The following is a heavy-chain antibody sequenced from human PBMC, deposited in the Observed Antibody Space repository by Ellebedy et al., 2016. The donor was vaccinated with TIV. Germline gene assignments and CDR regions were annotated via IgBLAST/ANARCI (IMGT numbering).Heavy chain of an antibody. D-gene: IGHD5/OR15-5a*01. J-gene: IGHJ4*02. Sequence: GESLKISXEVSGFTFSNFWMAWVRQVPGKGLEWVATIKHDGSDIYYVDSVKGRFIISRDNAKNSLYLQMNSLRDEDTALYYCVRDYGYSVDYWGQGTLVIVSS. CDR2: IKHDGSDI. V-gene: IGHV3-7*01. CDR1: GFTFSNFW. CDR3: VRDYGYSVDY.